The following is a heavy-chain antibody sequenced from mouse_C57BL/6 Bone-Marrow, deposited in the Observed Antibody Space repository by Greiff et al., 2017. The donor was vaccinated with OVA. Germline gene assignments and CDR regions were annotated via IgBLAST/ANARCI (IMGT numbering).Heavy chain of an antibody. CDR1: GFTFSDYG. D-gene: IGHD2-3*01. V-gene: IGHV5-15*04. CDR2: ISNLAYSI. J-gene: IGHJ3*01. CDR3: ACGYDGSFAY. Sequence: EVKLVESGGGLVQPGGSLKLSCAASGFTFSDYGMAWVRQAPRKGPEWVAFISNLAYSIYYADTVTGPFTISRENAKNTLYLDMSRLRSEDSAMYYCACGYDGSFAYWGQGTLVTVSA.